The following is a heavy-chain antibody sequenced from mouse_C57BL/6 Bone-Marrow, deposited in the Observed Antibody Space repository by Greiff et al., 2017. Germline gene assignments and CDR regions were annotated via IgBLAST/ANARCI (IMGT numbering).Heavy chain of an antibody. D-gene: IGHD3-1*01. CDR1: GYTFTSYW. Sequence: QVQLKQPGAELVMPGASVKLSCKASGYTFTSYWMHWVKQRPGQGLEWIGEIDPSDSYTNYNQKFKGKSTLTVDKSSSTAYMQLSSLTSEDSAVYYCARSQPPWYFDVWGTGTTVTVSS. V-gene: IGHV1-69*01. CDR3: ARSQPPWYFDV. CDR2: IDPSDSYT. J-gene: IGHJ1*03.